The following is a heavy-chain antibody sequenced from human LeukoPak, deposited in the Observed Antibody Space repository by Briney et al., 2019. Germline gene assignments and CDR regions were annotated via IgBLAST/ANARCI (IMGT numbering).Heavy chain of an antibody. J-gene: IGHJ6*02. Sequence: SQTLSLTCTVSGGSISSGSYYWSWIRQPAGKGLEWIGRIYTSGSTNYNPSLKSRVTISVDTSKNQFSLKLSSVTAADTAVHYCARGSSGYPYYYYGMDVWGQGTTVTVSS. CDR1: GGSISSGSYY. CDR3: ARGSSGYPYYYYGMDV. D-gene: IGHD3-22*01. CDR2: IYTSGST. V-gene: IGHV4-61*02.